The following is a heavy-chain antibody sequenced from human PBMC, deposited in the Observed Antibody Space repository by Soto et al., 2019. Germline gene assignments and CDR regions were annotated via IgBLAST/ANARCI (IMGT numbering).Heavy chain of an antibody. CDR2: IRGKGFGGTT. CDR1: GFTFGDYA. V-gene: IGHV3-49*03. J-gene: IGHJ4*01. CDR3: TRGRQRPPYYFDC. Sequence: GGSLRLSCTASGFTFGDYAVSWFRQAPGKGLEWVGFIRGKGFGGTTEYAASVKGGFTISREDSKSIAFLQMNGLKTEDTAVYYCTRGRQRPPYYFDCWGXGTLVTVSS. D-gene: IGHD1-1*01.